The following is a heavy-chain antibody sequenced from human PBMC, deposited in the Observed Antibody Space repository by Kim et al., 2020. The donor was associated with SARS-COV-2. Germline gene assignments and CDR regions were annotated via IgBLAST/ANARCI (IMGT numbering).Heavy chain of an antibody. J-gene: IGHJ6*02. Sequence: SVKVSCKASGGTFSSYAISWVRQAPGQGLEWMGGIIPIFGTANYAQKFQGRVTITADESTSTAYMELSSLRSEDTAVYYCATPRGWEQLVGAYYYYGMDVWGQGTTVTVSS. CDR2: IIPIFGTA. D-gene: IGHD6-6*01. CDR3: ATPRGWEQLVGAYYYYGMDV. V-gene: IGHV1-69*13. CDR1: GGTFSSYA.